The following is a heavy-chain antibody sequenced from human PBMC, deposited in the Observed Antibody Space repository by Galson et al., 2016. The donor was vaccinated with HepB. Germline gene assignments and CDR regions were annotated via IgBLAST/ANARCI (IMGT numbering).Heavy chain of an antibody. Sequence: GYTLADVSINWVRQTPEKGLEWMGGFDPEVDETVYTQKFQGRLSMTEDASTDTAYMELHSLTSEDTAVYFCTSDCTSGICSKGGFDYWGQGTLVTVSS. J-gene: IGHJ4*02. CDR2: FDPEVDET. CDR3: TSDCTSGICSKGGFDY. D-gene: IGHD2-8*02. V-gene: IGHV1-24*01. CDR1: GYTLADVS.